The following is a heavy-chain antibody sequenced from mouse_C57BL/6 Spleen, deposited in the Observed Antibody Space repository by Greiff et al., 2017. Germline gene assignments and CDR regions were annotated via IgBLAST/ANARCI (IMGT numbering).Heavy chain of an antibody. Sequence: QVQLQQSGAELARPGASVKLSCKASGYTFTSYGISWVKQRTGQGLEWIGEIYPRSGNTYYNEKFKGKATLTADKSSSTAYMELRSLTSEDSAVYFVARSGGYGNYEGGAMDYWGQGTSVTVSA. CDR2: IYPRSGNT. CDR3: ARSGGYGNYEGGAMDY. V-gene: IGHV1-81*01. J-gene: IGHJ4*01. CDR1: GYTFTSYG. D-gene: IGHD2-1*01.